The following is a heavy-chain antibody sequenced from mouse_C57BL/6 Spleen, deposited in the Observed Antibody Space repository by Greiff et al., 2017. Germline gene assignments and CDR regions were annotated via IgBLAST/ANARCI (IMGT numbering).Heavy chain of an antibody. J-gene: IGHJ3*01. CDR2: IDPEDGDT. CDR3: TTPLVGTWFAY. Sequence: VQLQQSGAELVRPGASVKLSCTASGFNIKDYYMHWVKQRPEQGLEWIGRIDPEDGDTEYAPKFQGKATMTADTSSNTAYLQLSSLTSEDTSVYYCTTPLVGTWFAYWGQGTLVTVSA. V-gene: IGHV14-1*01. CDR1: GFNIKDYY. D-gene: IGHD1-1*01.